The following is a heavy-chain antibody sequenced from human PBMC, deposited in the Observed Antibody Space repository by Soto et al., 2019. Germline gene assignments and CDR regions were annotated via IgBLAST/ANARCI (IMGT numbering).Heavy chain of an antibody. CDR2: ISGYNGNT. V-gene: IGHV1-18*01. CDR3: ARERYYGAGSYQGVDY. CDR1: GYTFFSYG. J-gene: IGHJ4*02. D-gene: IGHD3-10*01. Sequence: QVQLVQSGAEVKKPGASVKVSCKASGYTFFSYGITWVRQAPGQGLEWMGWISGYNGNTNYAQRLQGRVTMTIHTSTSTAYMELRSLRSDDTAVYYCARERYYGAGSYQGVDYWGQGTLVTVSS.